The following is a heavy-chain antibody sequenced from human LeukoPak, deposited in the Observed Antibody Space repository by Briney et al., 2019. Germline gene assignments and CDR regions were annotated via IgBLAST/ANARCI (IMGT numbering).Heavy chain of an antibody. CDR2: IYPGDSDT. D-gene: IGHD4-17*01. V-gene: IGHV5-51*01. CDR1: GYSFTSYW. Sequence: GESLKISCKGSGYSFTSYWIGWVRQLPGKGLEWMGIIYPGDSDTRYSPSFQGQVTISADKSISTAYLQWSSLKASDTATYYCSRQGLNTVTTFYYWGQGTLGT. J-gene: IGHJ4*02. CDR3: SRQGLNTVTTFYY.